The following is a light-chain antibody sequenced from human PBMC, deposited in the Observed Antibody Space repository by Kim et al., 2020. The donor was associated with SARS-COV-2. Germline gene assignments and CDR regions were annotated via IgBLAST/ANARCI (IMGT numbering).Light chain of an antibody. J-gene: IGLJ2*01. CDR2: SDT. CDR1: TSNTGINT. CDR3: TAWDDSLNGVL. Sequence: GTRVTISCSGITSNTGINTVCWYRHLPGTAPQLLIYSDTQRPSGVPGRFSGSKSGTSASLAISGLQSEDEADYYCTAWDDSLNGVLFGGGTKVTVL. V-gene: IGLV1-44*01.